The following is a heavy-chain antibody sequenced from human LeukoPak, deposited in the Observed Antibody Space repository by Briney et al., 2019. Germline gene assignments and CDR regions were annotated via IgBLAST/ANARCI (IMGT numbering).Heavy chain of an antibody. J-gene: IGHJ4*02. D-gene: IGHD5-12*01. V-gene: IGHV4-39*01. Sequence: PSETLSLTCTVSGGSISSSSYYWGWIRQPPGKGLEWIGSIYYSGSTYYNPSLKSRVTISVDTSKNQFSLKLSSVTAADTAMYYCAIQWGYGGYDYWGQGTLVTVSS. CDR1: GGSISSSSYY. CDR3: AIQWGYGGYDY. CDR2: IYYSGST.